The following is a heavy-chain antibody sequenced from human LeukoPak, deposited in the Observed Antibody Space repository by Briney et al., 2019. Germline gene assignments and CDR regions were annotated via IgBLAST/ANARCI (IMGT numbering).Heavy chain of an antibody. D-gene: IGHD3-10*01. V-gene: IGHV4-38-2*02. Sequence: KPSETLSLTCAVSGYSISSGYYWGWIRQPPGKGLEWIGSIYTSGSTNYNPSLKSRVTMSVDTSKNQFSLKLSSVTAADTAVYYCAREALWFGEYDAFDIWGQGTMVTVSS. CDR3: AREALWFGEYDAFDI. J-gene: IGHJ3*02. CDR1: GYSISSGYY. CDR2: IYTSGST.